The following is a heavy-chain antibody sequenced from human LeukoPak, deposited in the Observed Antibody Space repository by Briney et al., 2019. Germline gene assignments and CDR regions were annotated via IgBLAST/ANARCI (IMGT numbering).Heavy chain of an antibody. V-gene: IGHV3-21*01. CDR1: GFTFSSYA. J-gene: IGHJ4*02. CDR3: ARLLIAAAGDNVDY. D-gene: IGHD6-13*01. CDR2: ISSSSSYI. Sequence: GGSLRLSCAASGFTFSSYAMSWVRQAPGKGLEWVSSISSSSSYIYYADSVMGRFTISRDNAKNSLYLQMNSLRAEDTAVYYCARLLIAAAGDNVDYWGQGTLVTVSS.